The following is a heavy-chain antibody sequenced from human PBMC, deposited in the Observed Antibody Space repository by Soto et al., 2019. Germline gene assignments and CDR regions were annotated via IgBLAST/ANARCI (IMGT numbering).Heavy chain of an antibody. Sequence: GGSLRLSCAASGFIFSPYGIHWVRQAPGKGLEWVALIRNDGSDKYCAESVTGRFTISRDNSKNTVYLQMNSLRAEDTALYFCARAPRMAPFDIWGQGTMVTVSS. CDR1: GFIFSPYG. CDR3: ARAPRMAPFDI. V-gene: IGHV3-33*01. CDR2: IRNDGSDK. J-gene: IGHJ3*02.